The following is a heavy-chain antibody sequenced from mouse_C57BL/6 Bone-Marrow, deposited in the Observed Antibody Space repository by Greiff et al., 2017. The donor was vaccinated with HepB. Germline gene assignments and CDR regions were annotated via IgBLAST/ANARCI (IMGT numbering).Heavy chain of an antibody. CDR1: GYTFTSYW. J-gene: IGHJ2*01. CDR3: AGYSNYPFDY. V-gene: IGHV1-69*01. Sequence: QVQLQQPGAELVMPGASVKLSCKASGYTFTSYWMHWVKQRPGQGLEWIGEIDPSDSYTNYNQKFKGKSTLTVDKSSSTAYMQLSSLTSEDSAVYYCAGYSNYPFDYWGQGTTLTVSS. CDR2: IDPSDSYT. D-gene: IGHD2-5*01.